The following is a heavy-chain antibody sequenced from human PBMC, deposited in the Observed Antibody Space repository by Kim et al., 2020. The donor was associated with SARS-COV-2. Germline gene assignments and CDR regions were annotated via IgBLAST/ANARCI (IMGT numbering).Heavy chain of an antibody. V-gene: IGHV3-23*01. CDR2: ISGSGGST. CDR1: GFTFSSYA. J-gene: IGHJ6*02. Sequence: GGSLRLSCAASGFTFSSYAMSWVRQAPGKGLEWVSAISGSGGSTYYADSVKGRFTISRDNSKNTLYLQMNSLRAEDTAVYYCARPPRQGVTAMVWWMDVWGQGTTVTVSS. CDR3: ARPPRQGVTAMVWWMDV. D-gene: IGHD5-18*01.